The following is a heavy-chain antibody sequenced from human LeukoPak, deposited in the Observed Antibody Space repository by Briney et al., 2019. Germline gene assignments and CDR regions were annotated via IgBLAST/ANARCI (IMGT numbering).Heavy chain of an antibody. Sequence: SETLSLTCTVSGDSMSTRNYFWGWIRQPPGKGLEWIGSIYYSGSTYYNPSLKSRVTILIDTPKNQFSLKLSSVTAADTAVYFCARQHYLWGTYRFPGPPDAVDIWGQGTLVSVSS. CDR1: GDSMSTRNYF. J-gene: IGHJ3*02. CDR2: IYYSGST. CDR3: ARQHYLWGTYRFPGPPDAVDI. V-gene: IGHV4-39*01. D-gene: IGHD3-16*02.